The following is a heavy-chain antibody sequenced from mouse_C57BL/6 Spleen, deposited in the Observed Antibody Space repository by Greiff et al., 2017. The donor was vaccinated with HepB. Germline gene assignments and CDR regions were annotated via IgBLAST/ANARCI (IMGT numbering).Heavy chain of an antibody. Sequence: QVQLKESGAELVKPGASVKISCKASGYAFSSYWMNWVKQRPGKGLEWIGQIYPGDGDTNYNGKFKGKATLTADKSSSTAYMQLSSLTSEDSSVYFCARGDYEGFAYWGQGTLVTVSA. CDR2: IYPGDGDT. J-gene: IGHJ3*01. CDR3: ARGDYEGFAY. CDR1: GYAFSSYW. V-gene: IGHV1-80*01. D-gene: IGHD2-4*01.